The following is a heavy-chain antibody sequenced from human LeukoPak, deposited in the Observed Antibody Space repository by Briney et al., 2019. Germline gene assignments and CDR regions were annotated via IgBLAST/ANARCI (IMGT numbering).Heavy chain of an antibody. D-gene: IGHD4-17*01. V-gene: IGHV3-11*04. J-gene: IGHJ5*02. CDR2: ISSSGSTI. CDR3: ARDLATVTTTPWFDP. Sequence: PGGSLRLSCSASGFTFSDYYMSWIRQAPGKGLEWVSYISSSGSTIYYADSVKGRFTISRDNAKNSLYLQMNSLRADDTAVYYCARDLATVTTTPWFDPWGQGTLVTVSS. CDR1: GFTFSDYY.